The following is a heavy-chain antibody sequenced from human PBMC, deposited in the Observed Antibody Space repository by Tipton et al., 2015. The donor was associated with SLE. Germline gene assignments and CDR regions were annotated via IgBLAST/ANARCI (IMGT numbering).Heavy chain of an antibody. D-gene: IGHD4-17*01. Sequence: GSLRLSCAASGFTFRSYWMHWVRQAPGKGLVWVSHINSDGSSTSYADSVKGRFTISRDNAKNTLYLQMNSLRAEDTAVYYCAKDKRPTVTTRYDYYYGMDVWGQGTTVTVSS. CDR1: GFTFRSYW. CDR2: INSDGSST. J-gene: IGHJ6*02. CDR3: AKDKRPTVTTRYDYYYGMDV. V-gene: IGHV3-74*01.